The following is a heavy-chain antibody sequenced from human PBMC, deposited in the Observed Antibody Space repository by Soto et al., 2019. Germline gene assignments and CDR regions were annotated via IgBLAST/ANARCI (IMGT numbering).Heavy chain of an antibody. J-gene: IGHJ4*02. D-gene: IGHD1-26*01. V-gene: IGHV4-59*08. CDR2: IYYSGST. CDR3: ARRYGGNLDY. Sequence: SETLSLTCAVYGGSFSGYYWSWIRQPPGKGLEWIGYIYYSGSTNYNPSLKSRVTISVDTSKNHFSLKLSSVTAADTAVYYCARRYGGNLDYWGQGTLVTVSS. CDR1: GGSFSGYY.